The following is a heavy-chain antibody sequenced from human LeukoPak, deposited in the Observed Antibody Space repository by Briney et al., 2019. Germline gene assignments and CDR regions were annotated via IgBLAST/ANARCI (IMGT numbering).Heavy chain of an antibody. J-gene: IGHJ5*02. V-gene: IGHV3-9*01. Sequence: GRSLRLSCAASGFTFDDYAMPWVRQAPGKGLEWVSGISWNSGSIGYADSVKGRFTISRDNAKNSLYLQMNSLRAEDTALYYCAKGGAATPQYNWFDPWGQGTLVTVSS. CDR2: ISWNSGSI. CDR1: GFTFDDYA. CDR3: AKGGAATPQYNWFDP.